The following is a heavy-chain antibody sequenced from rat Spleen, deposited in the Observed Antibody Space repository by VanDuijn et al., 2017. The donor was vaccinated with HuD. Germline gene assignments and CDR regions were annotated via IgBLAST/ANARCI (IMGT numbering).Heavy chain of an antibody. CDR2: IWSNGKT. Sequence: QVQLKESGPGLVQPSQTLSLTCTVSGFSLSSYGVLWVRQPPGKSLEWMGVIWSNGKTNSNSALESRLSISRDTSQNQVFLKMNDLKTEDTAMYFCARDYGSNLGVDHWGQGVMVTVSS. CDR1: GFSLSSYG. CDR3: ARDYGSNLGVDH. J-gene: IGHJ2*01. V-gene: IGHV2S61*01. D-gene: IGHD1-9*01.